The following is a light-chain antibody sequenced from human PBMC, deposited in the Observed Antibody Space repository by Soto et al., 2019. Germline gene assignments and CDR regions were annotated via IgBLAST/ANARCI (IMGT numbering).Light chain of an antibody. CDR2: LGS. Sequence: DIVMTQSPLSLPVTPGEPASISCRSSQSLLHSSGNNYMDWYVQKPGQSTHLLLYLGSNRASGVPDRFSGSGSGTDFTLKISRVEAEDVGVYYCMQALQTPYTFGQGTKLEIK. CDR3: MQALQTPYT. V-gene: IGKV2-28*01. CDR1: QSLLHSSGNNY. J-gene: IGKJ2*01.